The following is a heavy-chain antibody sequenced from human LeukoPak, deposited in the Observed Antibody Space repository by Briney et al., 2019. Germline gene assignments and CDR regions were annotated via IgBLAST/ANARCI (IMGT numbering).Heavy chain of an antibody. CDR2: VSESGSNR. CDR3: ARGSGAIGDRFDY. J-gene: IGHJ4*02. Sequence: GGSLRLSCVASGFTFTRYVMSWVRQAPGKGLEWVSSVSESGSNRYYADSVKGRFSISRDNSKNTLYLQMNSLRAEDTAVYYCARGSGAIGDRFDYWGQGTLVTVSS. V-gene: IGHV3-23*01. D-gene: IGHD4-17*01. CDR1: GFTFTRYV.